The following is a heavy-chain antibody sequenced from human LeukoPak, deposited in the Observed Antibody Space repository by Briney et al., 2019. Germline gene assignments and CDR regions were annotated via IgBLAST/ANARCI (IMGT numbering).Heavy chain of an antibody. Sequence: SETLSLTCTVSGVSISSSNSYWGWIRQPPGKGLEWIGSIYYSGNTYYNASLKSQVSISIDTSKNQFSLRLTSVTAADTAAYYCARQTGSGLFILPGGQGTLVTVSS. J-gene: IGHJ4*02. CDR2: IYYSGNT. D-gene: IGHD3/OR15-3a*01. CDR1: GVSISSSNSY. CDR3: ARQTGSGLFILP. V-gene: IGHV4-39*01.